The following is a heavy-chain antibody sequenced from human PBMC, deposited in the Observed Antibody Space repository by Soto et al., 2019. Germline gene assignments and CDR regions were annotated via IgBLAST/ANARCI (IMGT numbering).Heavy chain of an antibody. V-gene: IGHV3-7*01. D-gene: IGHD3-16*02. Sequence: GGSLRLSCAASGFTFSSYWMSWVRQAPGKGLEWVANIKQDGSEKYYVDSVKGRFTISRDNAKNSLYLQMNSLRAEDTAVYYCARDRWMITFGGVIVPKYYFDYWGQGTLVTVSS. J-gene: IGHJ4*02. CDR2: IKQDGSEK. CDR3: ARDRWMITFGGVIVPKYYFDY. CDR1: GFTFSSYW.